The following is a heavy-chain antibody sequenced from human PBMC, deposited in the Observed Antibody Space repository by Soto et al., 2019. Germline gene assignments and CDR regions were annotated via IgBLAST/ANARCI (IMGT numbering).Heavy chain of an antibody. Sequence: LSLTCTVSGGSISSSSYYWGWIRQPPGKGLEWIGSIYYSGSTYYNPSLKSRVTISVDTSKNQFSLKLSSVTAADTAVYYCARRGTGYYDSSGYYYFDYWGQGTLVTVSS. CDR1: GGSISSSSYY. J-gene: IGHJ4*02. CDR3: ARRGTGYYDSSGYYYFDY. CDR2: IYYSGST. V-gene: IGHV4-39*01. D-gene: IGHD3-22*01.